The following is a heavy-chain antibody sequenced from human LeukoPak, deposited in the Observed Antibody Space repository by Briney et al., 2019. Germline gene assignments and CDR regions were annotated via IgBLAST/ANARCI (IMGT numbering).Heavy chain of an antibody. CDR1: GFTFSSYA. D-gene: IGHD5-12*01. CDR3: ARDEMELWLRSLDSLGAYYYYGMDV. V-gene: IGHV3-21*01. Sequence: PGGSLRLSCAASGFTFSSYAMNWVRLAPGKGLEWVSSITSSSSHVYYADSLKGRFTISRDNAKNTLYLQMNSLRAEDTAVYYCARDEMELWLRSLDSLGAYYYYGMDVWGQGTTVTVSS. CDR2: ITSSSSHV. J-gene: IGHJ6*02.